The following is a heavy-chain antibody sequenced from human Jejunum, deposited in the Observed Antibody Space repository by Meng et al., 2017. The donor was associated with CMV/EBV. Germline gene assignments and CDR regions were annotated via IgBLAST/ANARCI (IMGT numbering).Heavy chain of an antibody. CDR1: GFSPSTSGEG. D-gene: IGHD1-26*01. CDR2: IYRGDDK. CDR3: AHFVGGYYPSRPDY. V-gene: IGHV2-5*02. Sequence: QINLKESGPTLVKPTQTLPLTCSFSGFSPSTSGEGVGWIRQPPGKALEWLALIYRGDDKRYSPSLNSRLTIAKDTSKNEVVPTLTNMGPIDTGTYYCAHFVGGYYPSRPDYWGQGTLVTVSS. J-gene: IGHJ4*02.